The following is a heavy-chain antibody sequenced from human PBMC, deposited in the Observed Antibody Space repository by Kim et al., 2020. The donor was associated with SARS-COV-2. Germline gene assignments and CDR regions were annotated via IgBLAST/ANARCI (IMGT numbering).Heavy chain of an antibody. CDR2: ISYDGSNK. Sequence: GGSLRLSCAASGFTFSSYAMHWVRQAPGKGLEWVAVISYDGSNKYYVDSVKGRFTISRDNSKNTLYLQMNSLRAEDTAVYYCARGDSSSWYMFDYWGQGTLVTVSS. V-gene: IGHV3-30*04. CDR3: ARGDSSSWYMFDY. J-gene: IGHJ4*02. CDR1: GFTFSSYA. D-gene: IGHD6-13*01.